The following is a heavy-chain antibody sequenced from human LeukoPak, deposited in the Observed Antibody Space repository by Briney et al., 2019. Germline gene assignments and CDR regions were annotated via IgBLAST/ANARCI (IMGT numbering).Heavy chain of an antibody. CDR2: IWSDASNQ. D-gene: IGHD2-15*01. CDR3: AKNGGSWDDAFDI. J-gene: IGHJ3*02. CDR1: GFSFSTYA. Sequence: GGSLRLSCAASGFSFSTYAMHWVRQAPGKGLDWVAMIWSDASNQYYADSVKGRFTISRDNSKNTLYLQLNSLRAEDTAVYYCAKNGGSWDDAFDIWGQGTMVTVSS. V-gene: IGHV3-33*06.